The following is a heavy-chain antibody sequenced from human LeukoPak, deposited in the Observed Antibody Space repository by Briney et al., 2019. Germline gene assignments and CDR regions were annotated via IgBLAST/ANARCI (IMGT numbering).Heavy chain of an antibody. CDR2: IYYSGST. D-gene: IGHD3-3*02. V-gene: IGHV4-59*01. J-gene: IGHJ4*02. CDR3: ARTLGLYYFDY. Sequence: SETLSLTCTVSGGSISSYYWSWIRQPPGKGLEWIGYIYYSGSTNYNPSLKSRVTISVDTSKNQFSLKLSSVTAADTAVYYCARTLGLYYFDYWDQGTLITVSS. CDR1: GGSISSYY.